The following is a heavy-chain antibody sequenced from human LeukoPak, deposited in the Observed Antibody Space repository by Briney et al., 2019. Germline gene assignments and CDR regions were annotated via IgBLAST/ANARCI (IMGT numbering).Heavy chain of an antibody. D-gene: IGHD2-15*01. CDR3: ARVRYCTGGSCYSPFDY. J-gene: IGHJ4*02. Sequence: GGSLRLSCAASGFTFSTYSMNWVRQAPGKGLEWVSYISSSSSSMYYADSLKGRFTISRDNAKNSLFLQMNSLRAEDTAVYYCARVRYCTGGSCYSPFDYWGQGTLVTVSS. CDR1: GFTFSTYS. CDR2: ISSSSSSM. V-gene: IGHV3-48*01.